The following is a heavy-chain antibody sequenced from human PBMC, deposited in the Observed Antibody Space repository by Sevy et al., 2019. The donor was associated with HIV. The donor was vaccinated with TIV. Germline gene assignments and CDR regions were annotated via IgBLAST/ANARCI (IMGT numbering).Heavy chain of an antibody. CDR3: TTATYDDYGGNPYYFDY. D-gene: IGHD4-17*01. CDR2: IKSKTDGGTT. V-gene: IGHV3-15*07. Sequence: GGSLRLSCAASGITFSNAWMNWVRQAPGKGLEWVGRIKSKTDGGTTDYDAPVKGRFTVSRDDSKNTLYLQMNSLKTEDTAVYYCTTATYDDYGGNPYYFDYWGQGTLVTVSS. CDR1: GITFSNAW. J-gene: IGHJ4*02.